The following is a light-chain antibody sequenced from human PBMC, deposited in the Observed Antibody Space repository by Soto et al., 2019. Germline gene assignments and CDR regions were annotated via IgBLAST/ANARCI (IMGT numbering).Light chain of an antibody. CDR3: QQRSNWPPIT. CDR1: QSLGGS. V-gene: IGKV3-11*01. CDR2: DVS. Sequence: IVMTQSPATLSVSPWERATLSCRASQSLGGSLAWYQQKPGQAPRLLIYDVSNRATGIPARFSGSGSGTDFTLTISSLEPEDFAVYYCQQRSNWPPITFGQGTRLEIK. J-gene: IGKJ5*01.